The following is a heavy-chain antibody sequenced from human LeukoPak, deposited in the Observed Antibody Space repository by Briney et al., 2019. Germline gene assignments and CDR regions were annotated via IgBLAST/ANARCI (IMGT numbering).Heavy chain of an antibody. CDR1: GGSIKSSTYY. D-gene: IGHD3-10*01. CDR3: ARLPPVGYCYGSGSYLDY. Sequence: NPSETLSLTCSVSGGSIKSSTYYWVWIRQAPGKGLEWIGNIYYSGSIYYNPSLNSRVTISVDTSKNQFSLKLSSVTAADTAVYYCARLPPVGYCYGSGSYLDYWGQGTLVTVSS. J-gene: IGHJ4*02. CDR2: IYYSGSI. V-gene: IGHV4-39*07.